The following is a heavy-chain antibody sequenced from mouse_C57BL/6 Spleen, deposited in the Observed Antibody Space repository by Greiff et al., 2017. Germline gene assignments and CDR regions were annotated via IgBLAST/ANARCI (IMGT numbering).Heavy chain of an antibody. CDR2: IWSGGST. J-gene: IGHJ4*01. V-gene: IGHV2-2*01. CDR1: GFSLTSYG. D-gene: IGHD2-5*01. Sequence: VQLVESGPGLVQPSQSLSITCTVSGFSLTSYGVHWVRQSPGKGLEWLGVIWSGGSTDYNAAFISRLSISKDNSKSQVFFKMNSLQADDTAIYYCARNDGDYSNLYYAMDYWGQGTSVTVSS. CDR3: ARNDGDYSNLYYAMDY.